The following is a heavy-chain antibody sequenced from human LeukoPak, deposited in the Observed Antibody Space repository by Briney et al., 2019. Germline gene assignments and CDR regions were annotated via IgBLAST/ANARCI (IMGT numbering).Heavy chain of an antibody. CDR2: IYHSGST. Sequence: SGYSISXGXXXXXIRXXPXKXXXXXGSIYHSGSTYYNPSLKSRVTISVDTSKNQFSLKLSSVTAADTAVYYCARVTYDKGNPVFDYWGQGTLVTVSS. V-gene: IGHV4-38-2*02. CDR1: GYSISXGXX. CDR3: ARVTYDKGNPVFDY. J-gene: IGHJ4*02. D-gene: IGHD3-22*01.